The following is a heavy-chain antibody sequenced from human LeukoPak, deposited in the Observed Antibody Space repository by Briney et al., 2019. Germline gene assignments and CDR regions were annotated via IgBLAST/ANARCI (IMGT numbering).Heavy chain of an antibody. D-gene: IGHD4-17*01. Sequence: GGSLRLSCASCVLSFSNYVLHSVRPPTCKGVEGVSAIGAGHNTYYSDSVRGRFTISRVNSKNSLFLQMNSLRAGNTAVYYCASEVSDTVTTGWYFDLWRGGPLVTVSS. V-gene: IGHV3-13*01. J-gene: IGHJ2*01. CDR2: IGAGHNT. CDR1: VLSFSNYV. CDR3: ASEVSDTVTTGWYFDL.